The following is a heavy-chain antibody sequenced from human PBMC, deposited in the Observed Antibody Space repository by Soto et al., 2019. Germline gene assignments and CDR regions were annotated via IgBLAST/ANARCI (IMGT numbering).Heavy chain of an antibody. Sequence: GGSLRLSCAASGFTFNTFVMHWVRQAPGEGLEWVAVIRYDGSNNYYADSVNGRFTISRDNSKNTLSLQMNSLRAEDTAVYYCARDASVGASYSGSAYYAMDVWGRGTTVTVSS. CDR2: IRYDGSNN. CDR3: ARDASVGASYSGSAYYAMDV. D-gene: IGHD1-26*01. V-gene: IGHV3-33*01. CDR1: GFTFNTFV. J-gene: IGHJ6*02.